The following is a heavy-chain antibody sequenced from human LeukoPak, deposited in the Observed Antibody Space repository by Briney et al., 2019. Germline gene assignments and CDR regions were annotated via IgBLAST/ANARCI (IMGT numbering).Heavy chain of an antibody. Sequence: GGSLRLSCAASGFTFSSYAMSWVRQAPGKGLEWVSAISGSGGSTYYADSVKGRFTISRDNSKNTLYLQMNSLRAEDTAVYYCARDGRGLAAAGSPLVFDYWGQGTLVTVSS. CDR3: ARDGRGLAAAGSPLVFDY. D-gene: IGHD6-13*01. CDR2: ISGSGGST. V-gene: IGHV3-23*01. J-gene: IGHJ4*02. CDR1: GFTFSSYA.